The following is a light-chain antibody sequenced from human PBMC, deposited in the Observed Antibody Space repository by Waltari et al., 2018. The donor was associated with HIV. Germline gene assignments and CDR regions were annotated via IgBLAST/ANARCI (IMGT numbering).Light chain of an antibody. J-gene: IGKJ1*01. CDR3: QQDDTWPRA. Sequence: EIVMTPCPATLCVSPGEGVALSCRASQSVITNVAGYETRVGQPPSPLSYATSIRATNIPARFSGGGSGPEFTLTTSSLQCEDCAMYYGQQDDTWPRAFGQGTTVEV. CDR2: ATS. V-gene: IGKV3-15*01. CDR1: QSVITN.